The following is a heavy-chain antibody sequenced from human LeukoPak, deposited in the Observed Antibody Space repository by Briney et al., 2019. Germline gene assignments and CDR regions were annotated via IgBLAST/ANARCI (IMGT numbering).Heavy chain of an antibody. CDR2: MNPNSGNT. Sequence: ASVKVSCKASGGTFSSYAIIWVRQAPGQGLEWMGWMNPNSGNTGYAQKFQGRVTMTRNTSISTAYMELSSLRSEDTAVYYCARGRGSGYDFGYWGQGTLVTVSS. CDR3: ARGRGSGYDFGY. J-gene: IGHJ4*02. CDR1: GGTFSSYA. D-gene: IGHD5-12*01. V-gene: IGHV1-8*02.